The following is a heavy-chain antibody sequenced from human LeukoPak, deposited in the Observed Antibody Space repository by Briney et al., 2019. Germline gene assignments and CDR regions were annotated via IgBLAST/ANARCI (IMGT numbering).Heavy chain of an antibody. CDR2: ISGSGEST. CDR3: AKGLNAVTTYGFDM. Sequence: GGSLRLSCAAPGLTFSSYAMSWVRQAPGKGLEWVSAISGSGESTYYAVSVKGRFTIFRDNSKNTLYLQMNSLRAEDTAVYYCAKGLNAVTTYGFDMWGQGTTVTVSS. CDR1: GLTFSSYA. V-gene: IGHV3-23*01. J-gene: IGHJ3*02. D-gene: IGHD4-17*01.